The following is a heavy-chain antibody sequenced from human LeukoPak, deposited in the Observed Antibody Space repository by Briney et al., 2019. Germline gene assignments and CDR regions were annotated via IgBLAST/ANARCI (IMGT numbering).Heavy chain of an antibody. Sequence: GGTLRLSCAVSGFTFSNAWVSWGRQAPGQGLEWVGGFKSKTDGGTTDYAAPVKGRFTISRDDSKNTLYLQMNSLKTEHTAVYYSTTAGITMVRSRVPWGQGTLVTVSS. V-gene: IGHV3-15*01. CDR2: FKSKTDGGTT. J-gene: IGHJ5*02. CDR3: TTAGITMVRSRVP. D-gene: IGHD3-10*01. CDR1: GFTFSNAW.